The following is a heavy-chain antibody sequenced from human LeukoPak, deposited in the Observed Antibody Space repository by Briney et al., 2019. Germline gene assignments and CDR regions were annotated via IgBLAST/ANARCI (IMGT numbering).Heavy chain of an antibody. CDR2: ISSSGSTI. CDR3: ARLYKLVALKPGGWFDP. Sequence: GGSLRLSCAPSGFTLSDYYMSWIRHAPGKGLEWVSYISSSGSTIYYADSVKGRFTISRDNAKNSLYLQMNSLRAEDTAVYYCARLYKLVALKPGGWFDPWGQGTLVTVSS. CDR1: GFTLSDYY. V-gene: IGHV3-11*04. J-gene: IGHJ5*02. D-gene: IGHD2-2*02.